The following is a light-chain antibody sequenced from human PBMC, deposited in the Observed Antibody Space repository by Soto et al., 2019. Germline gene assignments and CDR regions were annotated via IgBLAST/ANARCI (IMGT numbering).Light chain of an antibody. CDR2: DAS. CDR1: QSVSSS. V-gene: IGKV3-11*01. CDR3: QQRKNWPEFT. Sequence: EIVLTQSPATLSLSPGERATLSCRASQSVSSSLVWYQQKRGQAPRLLIYDASNRDTGIPARFSGSGSGTDFTLTISSLEPEDFAVYYCQQRKNWPEFTFGPGTKVGIK. J-gene: IGKJ3*01.